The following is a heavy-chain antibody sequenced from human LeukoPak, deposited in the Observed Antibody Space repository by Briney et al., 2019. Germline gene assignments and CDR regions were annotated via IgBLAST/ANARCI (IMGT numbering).Heavy chain of an antibody. CDR2: IKHDGNWK. Sequence: PGGSLRLSCAASGSNFGNYYVSWVRQAPGKGLEWVANIKHDGNWKFYADSVKGRFTISRDNAKNSLYLQMNSLRAEDTALYYCAKDISGSTAYWGQGTLVTVSS. D-gene: IGHD1-7*01. J-gene: IGHJ4*02. CDR1: GSNFGNYY. V-gene: IGHV3-7*03. CDR3: AKDISGSTAY.